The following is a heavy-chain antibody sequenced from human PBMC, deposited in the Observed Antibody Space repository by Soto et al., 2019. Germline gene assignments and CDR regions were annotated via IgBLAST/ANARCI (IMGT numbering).Heavy chain of an antibody. J-gene: IGHJ6*03. Sequence: PGESLKISCKASGYSFTNFWIGWVRQMPGKGLEWMGLIHPGDSETRYGPSFQGQVTISADRSISTAYLQWSSLKASDTAIYYCAGGLPGVPKVDHYYMDVWGKGTTVTVSS. CDR3: AGGLPGVPKVDHYYMDV. V-gene: IGHV5-51*01. D-gene: IGHD3-10*01. CDR2: IHPGDSET. CDR1: GYSFTNFW.